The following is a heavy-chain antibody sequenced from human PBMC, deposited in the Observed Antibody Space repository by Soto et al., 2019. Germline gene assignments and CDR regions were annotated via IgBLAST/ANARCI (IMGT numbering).Heavy chain of an antibody. J-gene: IGHJ4*02. CDR1: GFTFTSSA. Sequence: QMPLVQSGPEVKKPGTSVKVSCKASGFTFTSSAMQWVRQARGQRLEWIGWIVVGSGNTNYAQKFQERVTITRDMSTSTAYMELSSLRSEDTAVYYCAARNYCSSTSCPLMFDYWGQGTLVTVSS. D-gene: IGHD2-2*01. V-gene: IGHV1-58*02. CDR3: AARNYCSSTSCPLMFDY. CDR2: IVVGSGNT.